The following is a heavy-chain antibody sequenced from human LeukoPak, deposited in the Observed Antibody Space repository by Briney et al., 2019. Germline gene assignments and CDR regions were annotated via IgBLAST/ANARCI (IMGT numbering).Heavy chain of an antibody. D-gene: IGHD6-6*01. V-gene: IGHV3-48*01. CDR3: ARVLQTSSSLSFDY. Sequence: GGSLRLSCAASGFTFSSYSMNWVRQAPGKGLEWVSYISSSSTIYYADSVKGRFTISRDNAKNSLYLQMNSLRAEDTAVYYCARVLQTSSSLSFDYWGQGTLVTVSS. J-gene: IGHJ4*02. CDR1: GFTFSSYS. CDR2: ISSSSTI.